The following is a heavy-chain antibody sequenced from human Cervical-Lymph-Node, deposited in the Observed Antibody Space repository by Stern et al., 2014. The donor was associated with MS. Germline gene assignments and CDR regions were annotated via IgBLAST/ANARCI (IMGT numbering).Heavy chain of an antibody. J-gene: IGHJ4*02. CDR2: ITWNGDTT. V-gene: IGHV3-43*01. CDR3: TRDRAFNVGSLFDS. Sequence: EVQLEESGGGVVKPGGSLRLSCAASGFTFKEYSLHWVRQAPGKGLEWVSFITWNGDTTHYADSVKGRFTISRDNGKNFLFLQMHSLRAEDTALYYCTRDRAFNVGSLFDSWGQGALVTVSS. CDR1: GFTFKEYS. D-gene: IGHD3-16*01.